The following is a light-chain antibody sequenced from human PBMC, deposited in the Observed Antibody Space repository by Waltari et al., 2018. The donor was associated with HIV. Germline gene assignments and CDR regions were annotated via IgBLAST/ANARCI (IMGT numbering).Light chain of an antibody. CDR3: QSEDRSATYVI. CDR2: KDT. Sequence: SSELTQPPSVSVFPGQTARIPCPADALPKPYAYWYQQKPGQAPLLVIYKDTDRPSGIPERFSGSSSGTTVTLTISGVQAEDEADYYCQSEDRSATYVIFGGGTKLTVL. V-gene: IGLV3-25*03. J-gene: IGLJ2*01. CDR1: ALPKPY.